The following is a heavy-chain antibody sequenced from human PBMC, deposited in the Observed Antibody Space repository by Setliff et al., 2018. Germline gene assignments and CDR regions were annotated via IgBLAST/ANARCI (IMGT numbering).Heavy chain of an antibody. D-gene: IGHD3-22*01. J-gene: IGHJ4*02. V-gene: IGHV4-34*01. CDR2: SNHGGST. CDR1: GDSFSDYY. CDR3: RVWVDMIEVDS. Sequence: PSETLSLTCAVYGDSFSDYYWSWIRQTPGKGLEWIGESNHGGSTSYHPSLKSRLTMSVDTSKNQFSLKLTSVTAADTAVYYCRVWVDMIEVDSWAQGTLVTVSS.